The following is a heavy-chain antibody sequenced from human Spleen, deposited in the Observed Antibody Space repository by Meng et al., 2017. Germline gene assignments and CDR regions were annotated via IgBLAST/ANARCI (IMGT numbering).Heavy chain of an antibody. Sequence: GESLKISCAASGFTLSTYDMHWVRQATGKGLEWVSTIGPAGDTYYPGSVKGRFTISRENAKSSLYLQMYSLRAGDTAVYYCARGGTRDYYDRSGYYHGTFDYWGQGALVTVSS. J-gene: IGHJ4*02. D-gene: IGHD3-22*01. V-gene: IGHV3-13*01. CDR1: GFTLSTYD. CDR2: IGPAGDT. CDR3: ARGGTRDYYDRSGYYHGTFDY.